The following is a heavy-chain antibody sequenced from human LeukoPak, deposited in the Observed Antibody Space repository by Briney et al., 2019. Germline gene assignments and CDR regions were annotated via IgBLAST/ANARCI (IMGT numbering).Heavy chain of an antibody. CDR2: INHSGST. D-gene: IGHD2-2*01. Sequence: KPSETLSLTCAVYGESFSGYYRSWIRQPPGKGLEWIGEINHSGSTNYNPSLKSRVTISVDTSKNQVSLKLSSVTAADTAVYYCARQYCSSISCCFDYWGQGTLVPVSS. V-gene: IGHV4-34*01. CDR1: GESFSGYY. J-gene: IGHJ4*02. CDR3: ARQYCSSISCCFDY.